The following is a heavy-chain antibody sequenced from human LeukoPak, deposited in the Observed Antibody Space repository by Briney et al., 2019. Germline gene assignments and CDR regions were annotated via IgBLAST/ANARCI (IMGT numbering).Heavy chain of an antibody. J-gene: IGHJ4*02. D-gene: IGHD1-26*01. CDR1: GFTFSSYS. CDR3: ASRIVGTPDYFDY. CDR2: ISSSSSYI. Sequence: PGGSLRLSCAASGFTFSSYSMNWVRQAPGKGPEWVSSISSSSSYIYYADSVKGRLTISRDNAKTSLYLQMNSLRVEDTAVYYCASRIVGTPDYFDYWGQGTLVTVSS. V-gene: IGHV3-21*06.